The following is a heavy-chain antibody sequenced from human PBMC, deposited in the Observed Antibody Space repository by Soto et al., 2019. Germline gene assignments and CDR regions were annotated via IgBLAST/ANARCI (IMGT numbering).Heavy chain of an antibody. J-gene: IGHJ5*02. CDR3: ARLIYDSGSYYWFDP. CDR2: IYYSGST. D-gene: IGHD3-10*01. V-gene: IGHV4-39*07. CDR1: GGSISSRSYY. Sequence: SETLSLTCTVSGGSISSRSYYWGWNRQPPGKGLEWIGSIYYSGSTYYNPSLKSRVTISVDTSKNQFSLKVTSVTAADTAVYYCARLIYDSGSYYWFDPWGQGTLVTVSS.